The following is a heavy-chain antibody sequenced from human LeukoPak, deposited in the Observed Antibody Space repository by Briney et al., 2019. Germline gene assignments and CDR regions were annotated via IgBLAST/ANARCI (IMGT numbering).Heavy chain of an antibody. CDR2: ISSSSSYI. CDR3: ARGPSYDYGGKPPF. D-gene: IGHD4-23*01. CDR1: GFTFSSYS. Sequence: PGGSLRLSCAASGFTFSSYSMNWVRQAPGKGLEWVSSISSSSSYIYYADSVKGRFTISRDNAKNSLYLQMNSLRAEDTAVYYCARGPSYDYGGKPPFWGQGTLVTVSS. J-gene: IGHJ4*02. V-gene: IGHV3-21*01.